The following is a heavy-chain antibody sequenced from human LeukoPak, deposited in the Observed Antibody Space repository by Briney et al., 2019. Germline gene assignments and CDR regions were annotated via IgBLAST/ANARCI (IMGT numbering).Heavy chain of an antibody. V-gene: IGHV1-18*01. J-gene: IGHJ4*02. D-gene: IGHD3-10*01. Sequence: ASVKVSCKASGGTFSNYAFSWVRQAPGQGLEWMGWISAYNGNTNYAQKLQGRVTMTTDTSTSTAYMELRSLRSDDTAVYYCVLLWFGELSDWGQGTLVTVSS. CDR1: GGTFSNYA. CDR2: ISAYNGNT. CDR3: VLLWFGELSD.